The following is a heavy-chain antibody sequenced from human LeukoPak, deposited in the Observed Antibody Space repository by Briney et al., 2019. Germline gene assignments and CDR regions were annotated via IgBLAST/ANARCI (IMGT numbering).Heavy chain of an antibody. J-gene: IGHJ4*02. CDR3: ARAITINFDY. CDR2: IYTSGST. D-gene: IGHD3-3*01. Sequence: PSETLSLTCTVSGGSISSGSYYWSWIRQPAGKGLEWIGRIYTSGSTNYNPSLKSRVTISVDTSKNQFSLKLSSVTAADTDVYYCARAITINFDYWGQGTLVTVSS. CDR1: GGSISSGSYY. V-gene: IGHV4-61*02.